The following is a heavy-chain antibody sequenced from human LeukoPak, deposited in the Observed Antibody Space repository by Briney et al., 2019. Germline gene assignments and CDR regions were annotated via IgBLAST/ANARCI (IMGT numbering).Heavy chain of an antibody. CDR3: AKEGATEGYYYYGMDV. J-gene: IGHJ6*02. V-gene: IGHV3-23*01. Sequence: GSLRLSCAASGFTFSSYAMSWVRQAPGKGLEWVSAISGSGGSTYYADSVKGRFTISRDNSKNTLYLQMNSLRAEDTAVYYCAKEGATEGYYYYGMDVWGQGTTVTVSS. CDR1: GFTFSSYA. D-gene: IGHD2-21*02. CDR2: ISGSGGST.